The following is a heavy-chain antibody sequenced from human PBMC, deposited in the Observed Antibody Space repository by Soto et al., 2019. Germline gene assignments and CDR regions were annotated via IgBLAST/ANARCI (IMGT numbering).Heavy chain of an antibody. J-gene: IGHJ5*01. CDR3: AISDGYNIHWLDS. D-gene: IGHD2-21*01. V-gene: IGHV1-8*01. CDR2: MNPNSGNT. CDR1: GYTFTSYD. Sequence: QVQLVQSGAEVKTPGASVKVSCKASGYTFTSYDMNWVRQAPGQGLEWMGWMNPNSGNTGYAQKFQGRLTMTSDTAMSIAHTELSRLRNEDTAVYYCAISDGYNIHWLDSWGQGTLVTVSA.